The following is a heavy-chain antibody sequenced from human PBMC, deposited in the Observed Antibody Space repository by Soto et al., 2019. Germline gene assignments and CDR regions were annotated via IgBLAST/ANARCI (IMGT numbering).Heavy chain of an antibody. J-gene: IGHJ6*02. V-gene: IGHV4-4*07. CDR2: IDTSGST. CDR1: GGSISTYY. Sequence: ASETLSLTCTVSGGSISTYYWSWIRQPAGKGLEWIGRIDTSGSTNYNPSLKSRVTMSVDTSKKQFPLKLTSVTAADTAVYYCARYSSNWFQTEGMDVWGQGTTVTVSS. D-gene: IGHD6-13*01. CDR3: ARYSSNWFQTEGMDV.